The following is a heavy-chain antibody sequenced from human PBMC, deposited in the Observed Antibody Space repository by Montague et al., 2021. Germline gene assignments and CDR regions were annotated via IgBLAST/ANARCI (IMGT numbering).Heavy chain of an antibody. V-gene: IGHV4-59*08. J-gene: IGHJ5*02. CDR3: ANQDYHISGPSYRAFDP. CDR1: AGTIINAH. Sequence: SETLSLTCTVSAGTIINAHWRRVRHPPGTALDWIGCMCFGGASSYNPSLKSRVTMSIDTSTNQFSLKLSSVTAADTAVYYCANQDYHISGPSYRAFDPWGHGP. CDR2: MCFGGAS. D-gene: IGHD3-10*01.